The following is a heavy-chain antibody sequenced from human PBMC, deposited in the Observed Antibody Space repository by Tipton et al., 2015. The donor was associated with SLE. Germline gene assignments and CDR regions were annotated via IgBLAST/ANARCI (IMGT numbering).Heavy chain of an antibody. CDR1: GGPLSICY. CDR3: GRHKTATRAFDF. J-gene: IGHJ3*01. Sequence: TLSLTCAVYGGPLSICYYSWIRQPPGKGLEWIGEINHSGSTNYNPSLKSRVTISVDTSKNQLSLNLESVTAADTAVYYCGRHKTATRAFDFWGQGTLVTVSS. D-gene: IGHD1-1*01. V-gene: IGHV4-34*01. CDR2: INHSGST.